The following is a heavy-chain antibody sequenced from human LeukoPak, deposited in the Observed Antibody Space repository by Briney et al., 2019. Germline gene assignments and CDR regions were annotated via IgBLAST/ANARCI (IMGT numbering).Heavy chain of an antibody. J-gene: IGHJ4*02. D-gene: IGHD1-26*01. CDR2: INPSGGST. CDR3: ARASQVGAEDY. CDR1: GYTFTIYY. Sequence: GASVTVSFTASGYTFTIYYMHWVRQAPGQGREWMGIINPSGGSTSYAQKFQGRVTMTRDTSTSTVYMELSSLRSEDTAVYYCARASQVGAEDYWGQGTLVTVSS. V-gene: IGHV1-46*01.